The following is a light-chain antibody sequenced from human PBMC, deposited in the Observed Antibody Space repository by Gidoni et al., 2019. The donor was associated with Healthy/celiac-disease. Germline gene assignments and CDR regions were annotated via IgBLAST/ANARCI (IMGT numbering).Light chain of an antibody. CDR1: SSNIGAGYD. J-gene: IGLJ2*01. V-gene: IGLV1-40*01. CDR3: QSYDSSLSGSV. CDR2: GNS. Sequence: QSVLTPPSSVSGAPGQRVTISCTGSSSNIGAGYDVHWYQQLPGTAPKLLIYGNSNQPSGVPDRFSGSKSGTSASLAITGLQAEDEADYYCQSYDSSLSGSVFGGGTKLTVL.